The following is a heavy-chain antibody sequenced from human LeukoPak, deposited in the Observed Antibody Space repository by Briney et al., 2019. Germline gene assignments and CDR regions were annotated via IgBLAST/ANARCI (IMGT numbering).Heavy chain of an antibody. J-gene: IGHJ4*02. CDR3: ARFTLGTYYFDY. Sequence: PSETLSLNCAVYGGSFSGYYWSWIRQPPGKGLEWIGEINHSGSTNYNPSLKSRVTISVDTSKNQFSLKLSSVTAADTAVYYCARFTLGTYYFDYWGQGTLVTVSS. D-gene: IGHD1-14*01. CDR1: GGSFSGYY. V-gene: IGHV4-34*01. CDR2: INHSGST.